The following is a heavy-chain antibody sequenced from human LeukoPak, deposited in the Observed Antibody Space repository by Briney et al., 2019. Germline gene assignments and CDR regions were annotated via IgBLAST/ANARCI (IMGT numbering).Heavy chain of an antibody. CDR3: ARRRLPAARFSYNCFDP. J-gene: IGHJ5*02. CDR2: IIPIFGTT. CDR1: GCTFTSYA. D-gene: IGHD2-2*01. V-gene: IGHV1-69*01. Sequence: SVKVSCKASGCTFTSYAIRWVRQAPGQGLEWMGGIIPIFGTTNYAQKFQGRLTITADESTSTAYMELSSLRSDDTAVYYCARRRLPAARFSYNCFDPWGQGTLVTVSS.